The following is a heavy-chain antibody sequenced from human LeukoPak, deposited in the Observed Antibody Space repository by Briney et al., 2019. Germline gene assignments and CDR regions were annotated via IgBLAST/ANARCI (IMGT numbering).Heavy chain of an antibody. D-gene: IGHD2-8*01. Sequence: GRSLRLSCAASGFTFSSYTMNWVRQAPGKGLEWVSSISSSSSYIYYADSVKGRFTISRDNAKNSLYLQMNSLRAEDTAVYYCAGLRMNWFDPWGQGTLVTVSS. J-gene: IGHJ5*02. V-gene: IGHV3-21*01. CDR2: ISSSSSYI. CDR3: AGLRMNWFDP. CDR1: GFTFSSYT.